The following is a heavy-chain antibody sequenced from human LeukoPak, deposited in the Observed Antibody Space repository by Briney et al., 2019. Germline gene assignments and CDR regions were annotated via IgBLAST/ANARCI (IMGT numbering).Heavy chain of an antibody. CDR3: ARAQPYYDFWSGYYRPRYYYYMDV. Sequence: GGSLRLSCAASGFSFSDHYMEWVRQAPGKGLEWVGRIRKKVNSYTTEYAASVKGRFTITRDDSKNSLYLQMNSLKTEDTAVYYCARAQPYYDFWSGYYRPRYYYYMDVWGKGTTVTVSS. J-gene: IGHJ6*03. V-gene: IGHV3-72*01. CDR2: IRKKVNSYTT. D-gene: IGHD3-3*01. CDR1: GFSFSDHY.